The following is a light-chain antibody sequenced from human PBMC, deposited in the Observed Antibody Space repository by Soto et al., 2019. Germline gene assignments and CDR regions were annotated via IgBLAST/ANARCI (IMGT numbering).Light chain of an antibody. J-gene: IGKJ1*01. CDR1: QSISSW. Sequence: DIQMTQSPSTLSASVGDRVTITCRASQSISSWLAWYQQKPGKAPKLLIYGASSLESGVPSRFSGSGSGTEFTLTISSLQPDDFATYYCQHDNSYSEAFGQGTKVDSK. V-gene: IGKV1-5*01. CDR3: QHDNSYSEA. CDR2: GAS.